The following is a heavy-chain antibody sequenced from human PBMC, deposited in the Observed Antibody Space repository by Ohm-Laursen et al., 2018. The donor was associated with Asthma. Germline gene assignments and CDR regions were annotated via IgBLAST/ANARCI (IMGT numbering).Heavy chain of an antibody. J-gene: IGHJ4*02. CDR3: VRDVVDRFDY. V-gene: IGHV1-18*04. Sequence: SSVKVSCKASGYSVTSYAFSWVRQAPGQRPEWMGWIYIGNTNYAPNFRDRITMTTDTSTNTAYMELRSLTSDDTAVYYCVRDVVDRFDYWGQGSLVIVSS. D-gene: IGHD2-21*01. CDR1: GYSVTSYA. CDR2: IYIGNT.